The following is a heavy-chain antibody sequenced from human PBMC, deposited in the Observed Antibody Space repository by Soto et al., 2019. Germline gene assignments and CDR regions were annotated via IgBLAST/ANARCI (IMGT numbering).Heavy chain of an antibody. CDR1: GYTFTSYG. J-gene: IGHJ4*02. CDR2: ISDYNGNT. D-gene: IGHD3-22*01. CDR3: ARAVPKIYDSSGYFDY. V-gene: IGHV1-18*01. Sequence: QVQLVQSGAEVKKPGASVKVSCKASGYTFTSYGISWVRQAPGQGLECMVWISDYNGNTNYAQKLQGRVTMTTDTSTSTAYMELRSLRSDDTAVYYCARAVPKIYDSSGYFDYWGQGTLVTVSS.